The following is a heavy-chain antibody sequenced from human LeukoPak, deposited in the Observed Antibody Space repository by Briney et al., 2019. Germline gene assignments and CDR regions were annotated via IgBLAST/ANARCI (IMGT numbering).Heavy chain of an antibody. D-gene: IGHD2-21*02. CDR1: GCSISSSGYY. V-gene: IGHV4-39*01. J-gene: IGHJ5*02. Sequence: SETLSLTCTVSGCSISSSGYYWDWIRQPPGEGLEWIGSIYYSGTAFYNASLRSRVTMSADTSTNQFFLKLSSVTAADTSVYYCARRKAGDDWVDPWGQGTLVTVSS. CDR2: IYYSGTA. CDR3: ARRKAGDDWVDP.